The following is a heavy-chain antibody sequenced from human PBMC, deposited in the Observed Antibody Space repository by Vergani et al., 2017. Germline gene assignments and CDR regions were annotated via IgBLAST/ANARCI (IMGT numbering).Heavy chain of an antibody. V-gene: IGHV4-38-2*01. CDR1: GHSISSGNN. CDR2: VSHSGDT. Sequence: QVNLQESGPGLVKPSETLSLTCAVSGHSISSGNNWGWIRQPPGKGLEWISSVSHSGDTYFNPSLKGRVSISMDTSKNYFFLTLSSVTAADTAVYFCARQRPGSGWSPGDFDDWGQGILVTVSS. J-gene: IGHJ4*02. D-gene: IGHD6-19*01. CDR3: ARQRPGSGWSPGDFDD.